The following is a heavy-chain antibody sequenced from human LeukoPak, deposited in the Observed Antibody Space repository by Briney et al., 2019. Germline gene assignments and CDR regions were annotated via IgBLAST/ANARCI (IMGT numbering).Heavy chain of an antibody. CDR2: GTT. CDR1: GDSISSNHYY. V-gene: IGHV4-39*01. CDR3: ARTGGYMVRGVQNWFDP. J-gene: IGHJ5*02. D-gene: IGHD3-10*01. Sequence: SETLSLTCTVSGDSISSNHYYWGWVRQPPGKGLEWIGSGTTYYNPSLKSRVTISVYTSKNQFSLKLGSVTAADTAVYYCARTGGYMVRGVQNWFDPWGQGTLVTVSS.